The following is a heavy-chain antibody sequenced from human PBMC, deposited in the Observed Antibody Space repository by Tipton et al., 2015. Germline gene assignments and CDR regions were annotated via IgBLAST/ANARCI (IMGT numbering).Heavy chain of an antibody. CDR2: IFHSGTT. Sequence: TLSLTCTVSGGSISSEYWSWIRQPPGKGLEWIGNIFHSGTTNYNPSLRSRVTISIDTSNNQFSLRLTSVTAADTAVYYCARGSSSRYAGTYFVADGGRGTLVAVS. D-gene: IGHD1-26*01. J-gene: IGHJ1*01. CDR1: GGSISSEY. V-gene: IGHV4-59*01. CDR3: ARGSSSRYAGTYFVAD.